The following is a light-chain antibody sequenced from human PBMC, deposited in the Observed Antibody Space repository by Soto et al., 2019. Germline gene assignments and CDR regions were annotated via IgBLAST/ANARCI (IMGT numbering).Light chain of an antibody. CDR2: DVS. CDR3: SSYSSISYVI. Sequence: QSALTQPASVSGSPGQSITISCTGTTSDVGAYNYVSWYQQHPGEAPRLMIYDVSYRPSGVSNRLSGSKSGNTASLTISGLRAEDEADYYCSSYSSISYVIFGGGTQLTVL. CDR1: TSDVGAYNY. J-gene: IGLJ2*01. V-gene: IGLV2-14*01.